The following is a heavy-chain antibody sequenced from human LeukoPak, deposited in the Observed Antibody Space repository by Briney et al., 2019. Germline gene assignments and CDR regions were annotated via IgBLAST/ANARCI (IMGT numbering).Heavy chain of an antibody. CDR1: GGTFSSYA. CDR2: IIPIFGTA. J-gene: IGHJ4*02. Sequence: ASVKVSCKASGGTFSSYAISWVRQAPGQGLEWMGGIIPIFGTANYAQKFQGRVTITADESTSTAYMELSSLRSEDTAVYYCARESAGIAAAGTLGYWGQGTLVTASS. V-gene: IGHV1-69*13. D-gene: IGHD6-13*01. CDR3: ARESAGIAAAGTLGY.